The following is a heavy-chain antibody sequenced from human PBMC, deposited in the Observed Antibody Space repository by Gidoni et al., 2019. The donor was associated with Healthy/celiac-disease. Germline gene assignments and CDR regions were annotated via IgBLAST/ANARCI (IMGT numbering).Heavy chain of an antibody. D-gene: IGHD3-9*01. Sequence: QVQLQQWGAGLLKPSETLSLTCAVYGGSFSGYYWSGIRQPPGKGLEWIGEINHSGSTNYNPSLKSRVTISVDTSKNQFSLKLSSVTAADTAVYYCARQWATGYQPAVFDYWGQGTLVTVSS. CDR1: GGSFSGYY. J-gene: IGHJ4*02. CDR3: ARQWATGYQPAVFDY. V-gene: IGHV4-34*01. CDR2: INHSGST.